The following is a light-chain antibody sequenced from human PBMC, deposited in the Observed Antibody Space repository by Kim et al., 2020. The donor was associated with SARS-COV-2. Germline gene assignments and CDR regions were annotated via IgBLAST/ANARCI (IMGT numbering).Light chain of an antibody. J-gene: IGKJ2*01. Sequence: RATINCKSSQSVLYSSNNQNYLAWYQQKPGQSPKLLIYWASTRENGIPDRFSGSGSGTDFTLTISSLQAEDEAVYYCQQYYTTPYTFGQGTKLEI. CDR2: WAS. V-gene: IGKV4-1*01. CDR3: QQYYTTPYT. CDR1: QSVLYSSNNQNY.